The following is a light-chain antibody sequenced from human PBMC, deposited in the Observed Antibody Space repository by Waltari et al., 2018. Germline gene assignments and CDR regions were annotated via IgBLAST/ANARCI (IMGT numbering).Light chain of an antibody. V-gene: IGLV7-46*01. CDR3: LLSYSDARV. CDR1: TGAVTNGHY. Sequence: QAVVTQEPSLTVSPGGTVTLTCGSSTGAVTNGHYPSWFQQKPGQAPRTLIYATNNKHSWTPARFSGSLLGGKAALTLSGAQPEDEAEYYCLLSYSDARVFGGGTKVTVL. CDR2: ATN. J-gene: IGLJ3*02.